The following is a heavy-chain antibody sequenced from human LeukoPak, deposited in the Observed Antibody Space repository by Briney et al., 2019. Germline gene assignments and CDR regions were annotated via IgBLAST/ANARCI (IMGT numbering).Heavy chain of an antibody. J-gene: IGHJ4*02. CDR2: ISGSGGST. D-gene: IGHD3-22*01. V-gene: IGHV3-23*01. Sequence: GASLRLSCAASGFTFSSYAMRWVRQAPGKGLEWVSAISGSGGSTYYADSVKGRFTISRDNSKNMLYLQMNSLRAEDTAVYYCAKDRYYYDSSGYYGGFDYWGQGTLVTVSS. CDR1: GFTFSSYA. CDR3: AKDRYYYDSSGYYGGFDY.